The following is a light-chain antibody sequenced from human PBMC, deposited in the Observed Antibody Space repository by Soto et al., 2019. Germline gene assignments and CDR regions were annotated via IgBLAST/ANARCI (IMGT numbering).Light chain of an antibody. CDR3: QRYNNWPLT. CDR2: DTS. J-gene: IGKJ4*01. CDR1: QSVSSN. Sequence: EIVMTQSPATLSVSPWERATLSCRASQSVSSNLAWYQQKPGQAPRLLIYDTSTRATGVPARFSGSRSGTEFTLTINSLQSEDFAVYYCQRYNNWPLTFGGGTKVDIK. V-gene: IGKV3-15*01.